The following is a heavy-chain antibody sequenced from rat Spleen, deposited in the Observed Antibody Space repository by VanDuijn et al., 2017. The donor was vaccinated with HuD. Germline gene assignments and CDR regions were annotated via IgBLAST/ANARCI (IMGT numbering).Heavy chain of an antibody. D-gene: IGHD1-2*01. CDR2: ISPSGTKS. CDR3: TRVDYSSFDY. Sequence: EVQLVESGGGLVQPGRSLKLSCAASGFTFSDYYMAWVRQAPKKGLEWVASISPSGTKSHYRDSVKGRFTISRDNAKSTLYLQMDSLKSEDTATYYCTRVDYSSFDYWGQGTLVTVSS. CDR1: GFTFSDYY. V-gene: IGHV5-25*01. J-gene: IGHJ3*01.